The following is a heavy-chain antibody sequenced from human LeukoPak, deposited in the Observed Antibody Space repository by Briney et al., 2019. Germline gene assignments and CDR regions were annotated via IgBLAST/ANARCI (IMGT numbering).Heavy chain of an antibody. D-gene: IGHD3-22*01. Sequence: PGGSLRLSCAASGFTFCSDCMSWVRQAPGKGLEWVANIKQDGSEKYYVDSVKGRFTISRDNAKNSLYLQMNSLRAEDTAVYYCARSFNYYDSSGYLSYMDVWGKGTTVTVSS. CDR3: ARSFNYYDSSGYLSYMDV. J-gene: IGHJ6*03. V-gene: IGHV3-7*01. CDR2: IKQDGSEK. CDR1: GFTFCSDC.